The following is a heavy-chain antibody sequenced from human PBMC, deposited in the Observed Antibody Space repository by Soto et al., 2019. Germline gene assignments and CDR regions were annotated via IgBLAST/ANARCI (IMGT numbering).Heavy chain of an antibody. CDR1: GFTVSSNY. J-gene: IGHJ4*02. V-gene: IGHV3-53*01. D-gene: IGHD4-17*01. CDR2: IYSGGST. CDR3: ARAWTYGAPFDY. Sequence: GGSLRLSCAASGFTVSSNYMSWVRQAPGKGLEWVSVIYSGGSTYYADSVKGRFTISRDNSKNTLYLQMNSLRAEDTAVYYCARAWTYGAPFDYCGQGTLVTVSS.